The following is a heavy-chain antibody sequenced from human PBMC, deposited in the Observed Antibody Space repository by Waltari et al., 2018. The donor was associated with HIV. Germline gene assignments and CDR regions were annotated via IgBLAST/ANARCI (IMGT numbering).Heavy chain of an antibody. CDR1: GFIFDDYG. CDR3: AKDLTYSNYEGFDY. CDR2: ISWDSGSI. D-gene: IGHD4-4*01. V-gene: IGHV3-9*01. J-gene: IGHJ4*02. Sequence: EVQLVESGGGLVQPGRSLRLSCAASGFIFDDYGMHWVRQAPGKGLELVSGISWDSGSIGYADSVKGRFTISRDNAKNSLYLQMNSLRPEDTALYYCAKDLTYSNYEGFDYWGQGTLVTVSS.